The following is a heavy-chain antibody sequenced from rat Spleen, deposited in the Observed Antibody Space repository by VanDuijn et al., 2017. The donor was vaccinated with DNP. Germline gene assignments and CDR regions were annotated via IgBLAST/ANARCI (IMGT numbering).Heavy chain of an antibody. D-gene: IGHD1-2*01. CDR1: GFTFSDYY. CDR2: ISTGGGNT. V-gene: IGHV5S11*01. Sequence: EVQLVESGGGLVQPGRSLKLSCAASGFTFSDYYMAWVRQAPKKGLEWVASISTGGGNTYYRDSVKDRFTISRDNAKSTLYLQMDSLRSEETATYYCARRDTSYGYNWFAHWGQGTLVTVSS. J-gene: IGHJ3*01. CDR3: ARRDTSYGYNWFAH.